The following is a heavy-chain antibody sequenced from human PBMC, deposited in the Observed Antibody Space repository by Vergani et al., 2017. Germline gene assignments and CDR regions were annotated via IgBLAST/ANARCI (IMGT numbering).Heavy chain of an antibody. CDR2: ISGSGGST. CDR1: GFTLSSYA. J-gene: IGHJ6*02. Sequence: EVQLLESGGGLVQPGGSLRLSCAASGFTLSSYAMSWVRQAPGKGLEWVSAISGSGGSTYYADSVKGRFTISRDNSKNTLYLQMNSLRAEDTAVYYCAKVGEQVRLYGMDVWGQGTTVTVSS. D-gene: IGHD4-17*01. V-gene: IGHV3-23*01. CDR3: AKVGEQVRLYGMDV.